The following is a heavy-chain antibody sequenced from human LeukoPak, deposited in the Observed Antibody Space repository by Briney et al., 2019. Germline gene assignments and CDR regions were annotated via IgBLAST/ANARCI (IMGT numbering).Heavy chain of an antibody. Sequence: PSETLSLTCTVSGGSISSYYWSWIPQPPGKGLEWIGYIYTSGSTNYNPSLKSRVTISVDTSKNQFSLKLSSVTAADTAVYYCARLRGVPNWGSFSVPGLPDYWGQGTLVTVSS. CDR1: GGSISSYY. CDR3: ARLRGVPNWGSFSVPGLPDY. D-gene: IGHD7-27*01. J-gene: IGHJ4*02. V-gene: IGHV4-4*09. CDR2: IYTSGST.